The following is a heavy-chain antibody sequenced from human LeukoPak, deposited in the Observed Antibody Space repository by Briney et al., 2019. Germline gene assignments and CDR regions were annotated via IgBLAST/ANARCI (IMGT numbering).Heavy chain of an antibody. CDR2: IYYSGST. D-gene: IGHD3-10*01. CDR1: GGSFSGYY. J-gene: IGHJ4*02. V-gene: IGHV4-34*01. Sequence: SETLSLTCAVYGGSFSGYYWSWIRQPPGKGLEWIGSIYYSGSTYYNPSLKSRVTISVDTSKNQFSLKLSSVTAADTAVYYCASSYYYGSGGYYFDYWGQGTLVTVSS. CDR3: ASSYYYGSGGYYFDY.